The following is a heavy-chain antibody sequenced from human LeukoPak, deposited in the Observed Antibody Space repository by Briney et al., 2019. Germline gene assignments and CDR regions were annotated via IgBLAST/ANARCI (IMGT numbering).Heavy chain of an antibody. J-gene: IGHJ4*02. D-gene: IGHD3-9*01. V-gene: IGHV3-30*18. CDR1: GFTFSSYD. CDR3: AKDASGGQDVLRYFDWLLPDY. Sequence: GGSLRLSCAASGFTFSSYDMHWVRQAPGKGLEWVAVISYDGSNKYYADSVKGRFTISRDNSKNTLYLQMNSLRAEDTAVYYCAKDASGGQDVLRYFDWLLPDYWGQGTLVTVSS. CDR2: ISYDGSNK.